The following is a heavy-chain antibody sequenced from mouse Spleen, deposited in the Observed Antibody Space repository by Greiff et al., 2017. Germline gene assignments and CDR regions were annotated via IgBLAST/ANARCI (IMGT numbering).Heavy chain of an antibody. V-gene: IGHV2-5*01. Sequence: VKLVESGPGLVQPSQSLSITCTVSGFSLTSYGVHWVRQSPGKGLEWLGVIWRGGSTDYNAAFMSRLSITKDNSKSQVFFKMNSLQADDTAIYYCAKNEGLLNWYFDVWGTGTTVTVSS. CDR3: AKNEGLLNWYFDV. D-gene: IGHD2-3*01. CDR2: IWRGGST. CDR1: GFSLTSYG. J-gene: IGHJ1*03.